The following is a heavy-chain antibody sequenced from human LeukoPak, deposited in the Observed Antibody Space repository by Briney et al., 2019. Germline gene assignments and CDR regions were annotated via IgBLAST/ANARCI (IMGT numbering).Heavy chain of an antibody. CDR2: ISAYNGNT. J-gene: IGHJ6*02. CDR1: GYTFTSYG. CDR3: ARLEFTRGDPNFYYYYYGMDV. V-gene: IGHV1-18*01. D-gene: IGHD2-21*02. Sequence: ASVKVSCKASGYTFTSYGISWVRQAPGQGLAWMGWISAYNGNTNYAQKLQGRVTMTTDTSTSTAYMELRSLRSDDTAVYYCARLEFTRGDPNFYYYYYGMDVWGQGTTVTVSS.